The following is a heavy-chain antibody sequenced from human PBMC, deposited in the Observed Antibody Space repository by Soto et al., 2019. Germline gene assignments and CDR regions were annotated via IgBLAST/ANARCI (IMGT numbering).Heavy chain of an antibody. Sequence: SETLSLTCTVSGVSINDYYWSWTRQPPGKGLEWIAYGLRPDYTGYNPSLRNRVTISSDTSKNQFSLRLISVTAADAAVYYCVAGPDRAKSAYWGQGTLVTVSS. CDR2: GLRPDYT. V-gene: IGHV4-59*01. J-gene: IGHJ4*01. CDR3: VAGPDRAKSAY. CDR1: GVSINDYY.